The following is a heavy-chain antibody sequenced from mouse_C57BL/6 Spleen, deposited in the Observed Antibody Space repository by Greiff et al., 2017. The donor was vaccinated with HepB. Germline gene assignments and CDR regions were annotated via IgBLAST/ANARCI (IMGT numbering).Heavy chain of an antibody. J-gene: IGHJ2*01. CDR1: GYTFTSYW. Sequence: QVQLQQPGAELVKPGASVKMSCKASGYTFTSYWITWVKQRPGQGLEWIGDIYPGSGSTNYNEKFKSKATLTVETSSSTAYMQLSSLTSEDSAVYYCARRAYGNYLDYWGQGTTLTVSS. V-gene: IGHV1-55*01. D-gene: IGHD2-10*02. CDR2: IYPGSGST. CDR3: ARRAYGNYLDY.